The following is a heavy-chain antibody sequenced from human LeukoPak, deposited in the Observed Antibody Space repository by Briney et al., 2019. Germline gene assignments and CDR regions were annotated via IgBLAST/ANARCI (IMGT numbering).Heavy chain of an antibody. CDR2: INPKSGGT. D-gene: IGHD3-22*01. CDR1: GYTFTRYY. J-gene: IGHJ6*03. V-gene: IGHV1-2*02. CDR3: ARGLDLCSRGYYYFDYHYYYMDV. Sequence: WASVKVSCKASGYTFTRYYMHWVRRPPRQGFEWMRCINPKSGGTHYAQKLQGRVAMTTDTSTRTVYMELRSLRHDDTAVYYCARGLDLCSRGYYYFDYHYYYMDVWGKGTTVAVSS.